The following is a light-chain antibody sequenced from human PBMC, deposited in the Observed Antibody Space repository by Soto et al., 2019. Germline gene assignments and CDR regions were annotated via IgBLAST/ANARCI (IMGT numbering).Light chain of an antibody. V-gene: IGKV1-5*03. CDR1: QSISRH. CDR2: KAS. Sequence: DIHMTQSPSSLSPSVGDRVTLTCRASQSISRHLNWYQQKPGKAPKLLIYKASTLKSGVPSRFSGSGSGTEFTLTISSLQPDDFATYYCQHYNSYSEAFGQGTKVELK. CDR3: QHYNSYSEA. J-gene: IGKJ1*01.